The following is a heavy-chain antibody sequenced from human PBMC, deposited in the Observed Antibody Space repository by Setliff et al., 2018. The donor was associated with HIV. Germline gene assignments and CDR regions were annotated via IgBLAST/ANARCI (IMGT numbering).Heavy chain of an antibody. V-gene: IGHV3-23*01. J-gene: IGHJ3*02. Sequence: GGSLRLSCAASGFTFSSYAMSWVRQAPGKGLQWVSAMSGSGANAYYADSVKGRFTISRDNSKNTLYVQMNSLRADDTAVYYCVRDLTTIVTRKVFDIWGQGTMVTVSS. D-gene: IGHD4-4*01. CDR3: VRDLTTIVTRKVFDI. CDR1: GFTFSSYA. CDR2: MSGSGANA.